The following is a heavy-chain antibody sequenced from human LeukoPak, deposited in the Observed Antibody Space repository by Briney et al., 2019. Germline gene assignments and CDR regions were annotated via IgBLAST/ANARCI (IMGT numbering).Heavy chain of an antibody. J-gene: IGHJ5*02. CDR3: AKASVTTVGYGSPPLFDP. Sequence: GGSLRLSCAASGFTFSSYAMSWVRQAPGKGLEWVSAISGSGGSTYYADSVKGRFTIPRDNSKNTLYLQMNSLRAEDTAVYYCAKASVTTVGYGSPPLFDPWGQGTLVTVSS. D-gene: IGHD4-11*01. CDR1: GFTFSSYA. V-gene: IGHV3-23*01. CDR2: ISGSGGST.